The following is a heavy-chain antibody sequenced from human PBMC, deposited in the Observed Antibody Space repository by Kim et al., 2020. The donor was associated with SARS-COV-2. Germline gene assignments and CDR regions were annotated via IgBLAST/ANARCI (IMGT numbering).Heavy chain of an antibody. D-gene: IGHD5-18*01. J-gene: IGHJ6*01. CDR2: ISGTT. V-gene: IGHV4-39*01. CDR1: GGSIRRSSYY. CDR3: ARNVDTATYSYYYGMDV. Sequence: SETLSLSCSVSGGSIRRSSYYWGWFRQPPGKGLEWIGSISGTTYYNPSLKSRVTISVDTSKNQFSLKLTSVTAADTAVYYCARNVDTATYSYYYGMDVWG.